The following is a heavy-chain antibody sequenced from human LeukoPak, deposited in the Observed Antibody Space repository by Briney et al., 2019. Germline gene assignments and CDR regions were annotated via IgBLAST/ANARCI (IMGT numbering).Heavy chain of an antibody. Sequence: GESLKISCTASGYSSTNYWIGWVRQMPGKGLEWMGIIDPSDSETRYAPSFQGQVTISADKSLSTAYLQWNSLKASDTAMYYCARQTAMGRSGDYWGQGTLVIVSS. V-gene: IGHV5-51*01. J-gene: IGHJ4*02. CDR2: IDPSDSET. D-gene: IGHD5-18*01. CDR1: GYSSTNYW. CDR3: ARQTAMGRSGDY.